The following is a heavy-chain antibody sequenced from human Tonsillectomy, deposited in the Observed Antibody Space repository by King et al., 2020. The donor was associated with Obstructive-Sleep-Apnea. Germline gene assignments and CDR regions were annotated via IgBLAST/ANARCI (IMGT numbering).Heavy chain of an antibody. CDR1: GGAISRGDYY. CDR3: ARDGPDDDDDAFDV. V-gene: IGHV4-30-4*01. D-gene: IGHD3-3*01. J-gene: IGHJ3*01. CDR2: IPYSGST. Sequence: QVQLQESGPGLLKPSQTLSLTCTVSGGAISRGDYYWSWIRQPPGKGLDWIGYIPYSGSTYTNPSPKTRASLSVDTATNQFSLKLRSVTASDTAVYYCARDGPDDDDDAFDVWGQGTMVTVSS.